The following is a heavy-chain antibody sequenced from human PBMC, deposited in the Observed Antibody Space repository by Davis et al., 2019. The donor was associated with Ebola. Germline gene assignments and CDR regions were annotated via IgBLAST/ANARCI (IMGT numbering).Heavy chain of an antibody. D-gene: IGHD1-1*01. Sequence: PSETLSLTCAVYGGSFSGYYWSWIRQPPGKGLEWIGEINHSGSTNYNPSLKSRVTISVDTSKNQFSLKLSSVTAADTAVYYCASFGLTTGTTPGDYWGQGTLVTVSS. V-gene: IGHV4-34*01. CDR1: GGSFSGYY. CDR2: INHSGST. CDR3: ASFGLTTGTTPGDY. J-gene: IGHJ4*02.